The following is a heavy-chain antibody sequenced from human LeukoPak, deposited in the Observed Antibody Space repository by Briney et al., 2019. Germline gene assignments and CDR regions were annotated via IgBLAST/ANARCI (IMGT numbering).Heavy chain of an antibody. CDR3: ARDPQFSYYDSMEAFDI. V-gene: IGHV3-74*01. CDR2: INSDGSST. CDR1: GFIFSSYW. J-gene: IGHJ3*02. D-gene: IGHD3-22*01. Sequence: GGSLRLSCPASGFIFSSYWMHWVRQAPGKGRVWVSHINSDGSSTSYADSVKGRFTIYRDNAKNTLYLQMNSLRAEDTAVYYCARDPQFSYYDSMEAFDIWGKGTMVTVSS.